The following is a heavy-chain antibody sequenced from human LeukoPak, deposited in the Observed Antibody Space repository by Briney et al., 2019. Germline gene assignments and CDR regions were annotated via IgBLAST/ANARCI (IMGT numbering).Heavy chain of an antibody. Sequence: GASVKVSCKSSGYTFTTYGITWVRQAPGQGLEWMGWISTDNGDTNYAQKLQGRVTMTTDTSTGTAYMELRSLRSDDTAVYYCAREGLGELTLDYWGQGTLVTVSS. CDR1: GYTFTTYG. V-gene: IGHV1-18*01. CDR2: ISTDNGDT. CDR3: AREGLGELTLDY. J-gene: IGHJ4*02. D-gene: IGHD3-16*01.